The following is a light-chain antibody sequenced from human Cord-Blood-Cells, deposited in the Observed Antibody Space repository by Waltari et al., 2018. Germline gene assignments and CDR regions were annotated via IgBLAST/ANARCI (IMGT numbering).Light chain of an antibody. CDR3: QQYNSYG. J-gene: IGKJ1*01. CDR2: KAS. Sequence: DIQMIQSPSTLSAAVGDRVTITCRASQSISSWLAWYQQKPGKAPKHLIYKASSLESGVPSRFSGSGSETEFTLTISSLQPDDFATYYCQQYNSYGFGQGTKVEIK. V-gene: IGKV1-5*03. CDR1: QSISSW.